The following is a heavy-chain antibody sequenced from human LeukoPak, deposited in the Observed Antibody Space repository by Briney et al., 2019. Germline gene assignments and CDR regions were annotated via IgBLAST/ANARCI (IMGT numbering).Heavy chain of an antibody. CDR2: ISAYNGNT. J-gene: IGHJ6*02. Sequence: ASVKVSCKASGYTFTSYGISWVRQAPGQGLEWMGRISAYNGNTNYAQMLQGRVTMTTDTSTSTAYMELRSLRSDDTAVYYCARDQIMDQLLYGDYYYGMDVWGQGTTVTVSS. V-gene: IGHV1-18*01. CDR3: ARDQIMDQLLYGDYYYGMDV. D-gene: IGHD2-2*02. CDR1: GYTFTSYG.